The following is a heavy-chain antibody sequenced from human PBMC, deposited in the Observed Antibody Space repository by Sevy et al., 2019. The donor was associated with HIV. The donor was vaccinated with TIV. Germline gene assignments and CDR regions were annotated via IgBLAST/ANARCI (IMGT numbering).Heavy chain of an antibody. J-gene: IGHJ4*02. Sequence: ASVTVSCKASGYTFTSYGISWVRQAPGQGLAWMGWISTYNGNTNYAQKLQGRVTMTTDTSTSTAYMELRSLRSDDTAVYYCAREGYSSSWLDYWGQGTLVTVSS. CDR3: AREGYSSSWLDY. CDR1: GYTFTSYG. CDR2: ISTYNGNT. V-gene: IGHV1-18*01. D-gene: IGHD6-13*01.